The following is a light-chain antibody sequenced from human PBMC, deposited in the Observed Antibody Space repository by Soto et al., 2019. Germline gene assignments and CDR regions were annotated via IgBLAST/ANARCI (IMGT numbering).Light chain of an antibody. V-gene: IGKV1-5*03. CDR3: QQYNTYSYT. J-gene: IGKJ2*01. Sequence: DIQMTQSPSTLSASVGDRVTITCRASQSISSWLAWYQQKPGKAPNLLIYKASTLESGVPSRFSGSGSGTDFTLTITSLQPDDFPTYYCQQYNTYSYTFGQGTKLEIK. CDR2: KAS. CDR1: QSISSW.